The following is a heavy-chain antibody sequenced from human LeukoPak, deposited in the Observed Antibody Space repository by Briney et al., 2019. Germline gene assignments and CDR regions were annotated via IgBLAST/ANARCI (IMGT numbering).Heavy chain of an antibody. D-gene: IGHD6-19*01. V-gene: IGHV3-48*04. CDR1: GFTFSSYS. J-gene: IGHJ4*02. Sequence: GGSLRLSCAASGFTFSSYSMNWVRQAPGKGLEWVSYISSSGSTIYYADSVKGRFTISRDNAKNSLYLQMNSLRAEDTAVYYCARPLGIAVAGYDYWGQGTLVTVSS. CDR3: ARPLGIAVAGYDY. CDR2: ISSSGSTI.